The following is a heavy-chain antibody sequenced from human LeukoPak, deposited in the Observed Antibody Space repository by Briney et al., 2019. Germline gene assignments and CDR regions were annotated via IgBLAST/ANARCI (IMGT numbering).Heavy chain of an antibody. Sequence: GASVKVSCKASGYTFTGYYIHWVRQAPGQGLECMGWINPNSGDTNYAQKFQGRVTMTKDTSISTAYMELSRLRSDDTAVYYCARDDYGDYVGGLYYYMDVWGKGTTVTVSS. CDR1: GYTFTGYY. CDR2: INPNSGDT. D-gene: IGHD4-17*01. CDR3: ARDDYGDYVGGLYYYMDV. V-gene: IGHV1-2*02. J-gene: IGHJ6*03.